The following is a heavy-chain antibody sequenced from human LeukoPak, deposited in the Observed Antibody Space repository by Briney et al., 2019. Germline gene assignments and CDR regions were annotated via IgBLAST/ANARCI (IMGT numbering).Heavy chain of an antibody. CDR1: GFTFSSYS. J-gene: IGHJ4*02. D-gene: IGHD1-26*01. CDR2: ISSSSSTI. V-gene: IGHV3-48*01. Sequence: GGSLRLSCAASGFTFSSYSMNWVRQAPGKGLEWVSYISSSSSTIYYADSVKGRFTISRDNAKNSLYLQMNSLRAEDTAVYYCAREGTYSGSYYGFDYWGQGNPGHRLL. CDR3: AREGTYSGSYYGFDY.